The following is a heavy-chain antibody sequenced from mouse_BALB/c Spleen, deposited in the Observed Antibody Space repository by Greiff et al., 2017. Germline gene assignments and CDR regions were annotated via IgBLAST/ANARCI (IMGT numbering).Heavy chain of an antibody. CDR2: INPSNGGT. CDR3: TRWGLGPYYYAMDY. Sequence: QVQLQQSGAELVKPGASVKLSCKASGYTFTSYYMYWVKQRPGQGLEWIGEINPSNGGTNFNEKFKSKATLTVDKSSSTAYMQLSSLTSEDSAVYYCTRWGLGPYYYAMDYWGQGTSVTVSS. D-gene: IGHD3-3*01. J-gene: IGHJ4*01. V-gene: IGHV1S81*02. CDR1: GYTFTSYY.